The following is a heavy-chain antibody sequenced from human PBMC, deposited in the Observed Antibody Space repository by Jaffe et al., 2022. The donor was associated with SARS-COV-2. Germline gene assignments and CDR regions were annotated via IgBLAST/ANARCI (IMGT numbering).Heavy chain of an antibody. J-gene: IGHJ6*02. V-gene: IGHV3-23*01. Sequence: EVQLLESGGGLVQPGGSLRLSCAASGFTFSSYAMSWVRQAPGKGLEWVSAISGSGGSTYYADSVKGRFTISRDNSKNTLYLQMNSLRAEDTAVYYCAKDYIAAADPLGYGMDVWGQGTTVTVSS. CDR2: ISGSGGST. D-gene: IGHD6-13*01. CDR3: AKDYIAAADPLGYGMDV. CDR1: GFTFSSYA.